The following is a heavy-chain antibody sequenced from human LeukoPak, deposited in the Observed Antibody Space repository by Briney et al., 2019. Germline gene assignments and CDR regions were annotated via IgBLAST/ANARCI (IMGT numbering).Heavy chain of an antibody. D-gene: IGHD3-3*01. V-gene: IGHV3-30*02. CDR2: IRYDGSNK. CDR1: GFTFSSYG. CDR3: AKESYDFWSGYHAYFDY. Sequence: GGSLRLSCAASGFTFSSYGMHWVRQAPGKGLEWVAFIRYDGSNKYYADSVKGRFTISRDNSKNTLYLQMNSLRAEDTAVYYCAKESYDFWSGYHAYFDYWGQGTLVTVSS. J-gene: IGHJ4*02.